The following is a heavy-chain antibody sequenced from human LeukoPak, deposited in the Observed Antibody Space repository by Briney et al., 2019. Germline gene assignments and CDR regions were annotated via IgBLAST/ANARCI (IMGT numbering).Heavy chain of an antibody. Sequence: GGSLSLSFAGSGFTFNTFALSWVPQAPGKGLGWVSGFSGRGGSTYYADSVKGRFTISRNNSKNTLYLQMNSLRAEDTAVYNCAKVKGGLAAAFDIWGQGTMVTVSS. J-gene: IGHJ3*02. V-gene: IGHV3-23*01. D-gene: IGHD6-19*01. CDR3: AKVKGGLAAAFDI. CDR1: GFTFNTFA. CDR2: FSGRGGST.